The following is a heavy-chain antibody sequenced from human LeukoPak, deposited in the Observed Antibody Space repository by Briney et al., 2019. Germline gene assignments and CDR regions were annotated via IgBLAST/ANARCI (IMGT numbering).Heavy chain of an antibody. D-gene: IGHD5-18*01. CDR2: ISWNSGSI. J-gene: IGHJ4*02. CDR3: ARDRVDTAMVFDY. CDR1: GFTFDDYA. V-gene: IGHV3-9*01. Sequence: GRSLRLSCAASGFTFDDYAMHWVRQAPGKGLEWVSGISWNSGSIGYADSVKGRFTISRDNSKNTLYLQMNSLRAEDTAVYYCARDRVDTAMVFDYWGQGTLVTVSS.